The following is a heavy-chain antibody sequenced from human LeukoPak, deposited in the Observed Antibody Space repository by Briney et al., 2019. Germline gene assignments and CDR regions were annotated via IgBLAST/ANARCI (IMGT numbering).Heavy chain of an antibody. CDR3: ARDRRDGYNSVYYYYMDV. CDR1: GFTFSSYA. D-gene: IGHD5-24*01. J-gene: IGHJ6*03. CDR2: ISYDGSNK. V-gene: IGHV3-30*04. Sequence: TGGSLRLSCAASGFTFSSYAMHWVRQAPGKGLEWVAVISYDGSNKYYADSVKGRFTISRDNSKNTLYLQMNSLRAEDTAVYYCARDRRDGYNSVYYYYMDVWGKGTTVTISS.